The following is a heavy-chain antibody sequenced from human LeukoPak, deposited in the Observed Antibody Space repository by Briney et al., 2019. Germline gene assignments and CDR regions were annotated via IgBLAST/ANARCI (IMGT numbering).Heavy chain of an antibody. J-gene: IGHJ4*02. Sequence: GGSLRLSCAASKFTFSTFAMHWVRQAPGKGLEWVALTSSDGSGKYYTDSVKGRFTISRDNSKNTLYLQMNSLRAEDTAVYYCAREGGDLRWKNRFDFWGQGTLVTVSS. CDR1: KFTFSTFA. CDR2: TSSDGSGK. CDR3: AREGGDLRWKNRFDF. V-gene: IGHV3-30-3*01. D-gene: IGHD4-23*01.